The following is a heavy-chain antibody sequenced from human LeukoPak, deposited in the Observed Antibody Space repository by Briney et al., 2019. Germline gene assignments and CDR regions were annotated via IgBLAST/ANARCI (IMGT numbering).Heavy chain of an antibody. D-gene: IGHD4-17*01. CDR2: ISSSGSTI. CDR3: ARVGDFTVTLDY. J-gene: IGHJ4*02. V-gene: IGHV3-48*03. CDR1: GFTFSSYE. Sequence: GGSLRLSCAASGFTFSSYEMNWVRQAPGKGLEWASYISSSGSTIYYADSVKGRFTISRDNAKNSLYLQMNSLRAEDTAVYYCARVGDFTVTLDYWGQGTLVTVSS.